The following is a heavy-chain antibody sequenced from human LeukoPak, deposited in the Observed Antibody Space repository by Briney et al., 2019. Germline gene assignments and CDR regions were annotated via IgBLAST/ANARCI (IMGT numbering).Heavy chain of an antibody. CDR3: ARGRSYYGWFDP. CDR2: IIPIFGTA. J-gene: IGHJ5*02. Sequence: GASVKVCCKASGGTFSSYAISWVRQAPGHRLEWMGGIIPIFGTADCAQKFQGRVTITTDESTSTAYMELSSLRSEDTAVYYWARGRSYYGWFDPWGQGTLVTVSS. CDR1: GGTFSSYA. D-gene: IGHD1-26*01. V-gene: IGHV1-69*05.